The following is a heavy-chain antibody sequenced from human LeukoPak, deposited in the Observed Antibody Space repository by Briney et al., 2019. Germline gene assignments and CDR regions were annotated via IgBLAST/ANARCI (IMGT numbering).Heavy chain of an antibody. J-gene: IGHJ4*02. V-gene: IGHV4-31*03. CDR2: IYNSGSA. CDR1: GGPISRGSYY. CDR3: ARDGGGGSGSYARYSEY. D-gene: IGHD3-10*01. Sequence: PSETLSLTCTVSGGPISRGSYYWSWLRQHPEKGLEWIGYIYNSGSAYYNPSLKSRVIISVDTSKNQFSLKLSSMTAADTAVYYCARDGGGGSGSYARYSEYWGQGTLVTVSS.